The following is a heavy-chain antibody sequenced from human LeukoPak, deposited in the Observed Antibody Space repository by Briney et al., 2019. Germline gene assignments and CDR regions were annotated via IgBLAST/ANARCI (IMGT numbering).Heavy chain of an antibody. Sequence: GGSLRLSCAASGFTFGSYSMNWVRQAPGKGLEWVSSISSSSSYIYYADSVKGRFTISRDNAKNSLYLQMNSLRAEDTAVYYCARGPYYYDSSGYYVYWGQGTLVTVSS. D-gene: IGHD3-22*01. J-gene: IGHJ4*02. CDR1: GFTFGSYS. CDR2: ISSSSSYI. CDR3: ARGPYYYDSSGYYVY. V-gene: IGHV3-21*01.